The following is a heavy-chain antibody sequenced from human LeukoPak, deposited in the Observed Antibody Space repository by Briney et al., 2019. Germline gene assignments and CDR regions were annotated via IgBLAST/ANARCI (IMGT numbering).Heavy chain of an antibody. CDR2: FDPEDGET. CDR3: ATAEIVEMATISLPIDY. D-gene: IGHD5-24*01. Sequence: ASVNVSCKVSGYTLTELSMHWVRQAPGKGLDWMGGFDPEDGETIYAQKFQGRVTMTEDTSTDTAYMELSSLRSEDTAVYYCATAEIVEMATISLPIDYWGQGALVTVSS. CDR1: GYTLTELS. J-gene: IGHJ4*02. V-gene: IGHV1-24*01.